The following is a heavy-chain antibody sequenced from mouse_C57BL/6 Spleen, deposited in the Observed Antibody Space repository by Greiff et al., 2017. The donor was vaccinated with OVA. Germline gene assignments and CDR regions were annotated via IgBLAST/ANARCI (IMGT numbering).Heavy chain of an antibody. D-gene: IGHD4-1*01. CDR1: GYSITSGYY. V-gene: IGHV3-6*01. CDR2: ISYDGSN. CDR3: ARDLGRSFDY. J-gene: IGHJ2*01. Sequence: EVQLVESGPGLVKPSQSLSLTCSVTGYSITSGYYWNWIRQFPGNKLEWMGYISYDGSNNYNPSLKNRISITRDTSKNQFFLKLNSVTTEDTATYYCARDLGRSFDYWGQGTTLTVSS.